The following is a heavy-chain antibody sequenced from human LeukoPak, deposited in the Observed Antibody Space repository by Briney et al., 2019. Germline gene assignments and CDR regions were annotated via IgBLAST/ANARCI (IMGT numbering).Heavy chain of an antibody. CDR1: GFTFSDYY. D-gene: IGHD6-13*01. CDR3: ARDQMKGIAAAGTGFDY. J-gene: IGHJ4*02. Sequence: GGSLRLPCAASGFTFSDYYMSWIRQAPGKGLEWVSYISSSGSTIYYADSVKGRFTISRDNAKNSLYLQMSSLRAEDTAVYYCARDQMKGIAAAGTGFDYWGQGTLVTVSS. CDR2: ISSSGSTI. V-gene: IGHV3-11*01.